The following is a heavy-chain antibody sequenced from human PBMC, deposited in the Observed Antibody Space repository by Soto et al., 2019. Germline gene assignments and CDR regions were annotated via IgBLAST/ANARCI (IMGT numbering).Heavy chain of an antibody. Sequence: AVKVSCKASGGTFSSYAISWVRQAPGQGLEWMGRIVPIFGTANYAQKFHGRGTITADESTSTAYMELSSLRSEDTAVYYCARDRNIVATIYNYYGMDVWGQGTTVTVSS. D-gene: IGHD5-12*01. CDR3: ARDRNIVATIYNYYGMDV. CDR2: IVPIFGTA. J-gene: IGHJ6*02. V-gene: IGHV1-69*13. CDR1: GGTFSSYA.